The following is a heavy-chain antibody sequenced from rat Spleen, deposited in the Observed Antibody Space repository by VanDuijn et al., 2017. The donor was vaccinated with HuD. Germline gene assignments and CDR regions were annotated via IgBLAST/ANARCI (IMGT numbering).Heavy chain of an antibody. J-gene: IGHJ2*01. Sequence: EVQLVESGGGLVQPGRSLKLSCEASGFTFSNYSMAWVRQAPKQGLELVASISYECSSTYYGDSVKVRFTISRDNAKNTRDLQMDSLRSEDTATYYCARRDYGYNYDYWGRGVMVTVSS. CDR2: ISYECSST. V-gene: IGHV5-22*01. D-gene: IGHD1-9*01. CDR3: ARRDYGYNYDY. CDR1: GFTFSNYS.